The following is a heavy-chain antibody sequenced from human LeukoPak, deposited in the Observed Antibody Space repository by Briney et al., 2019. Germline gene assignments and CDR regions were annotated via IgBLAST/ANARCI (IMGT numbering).Heavy chain of an antibody. CDR2: ISAYNGNT. CDR3: ARDTPLRYFDWDYYYYMDV. CDR1: GYTFTGYY. D-gene: IGHD3-9*01. J-gene: IGHJ6*03. V-gene: IGHV1-18*04. Sequence: ASVKVSCKASGYTFTGYYMHWVRQAPGQGLEWMGWISAYNGNTNYAQKLQGRVTMTTDTSTSTAYMELRSLRSDDTAVYYCARDTPLRYFDWDYYYYMDVWGKGTTVTISS.